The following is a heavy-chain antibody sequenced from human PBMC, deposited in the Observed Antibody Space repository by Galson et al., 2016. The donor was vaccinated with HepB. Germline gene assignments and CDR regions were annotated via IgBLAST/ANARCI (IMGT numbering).Heavy chain of an antibody. V-gene: IGHV3-23*01. CDR2: ISRSGDST. D-gene: IGHD4-17*01. Sequence: SLRLSCAASGFTFSSYVMSWVRQAPGKGLEWVSGISRSGDSTYYADSVKGRFTISRDNSKSTLYLQMNSLRAEDTAVYYCAKDREDSGDFASDYWGQGTLVTVSS. CDR1: GFTFSSYV. J-gene: IGHJ4*02. CDR3: AKDREDSGDFASDY.